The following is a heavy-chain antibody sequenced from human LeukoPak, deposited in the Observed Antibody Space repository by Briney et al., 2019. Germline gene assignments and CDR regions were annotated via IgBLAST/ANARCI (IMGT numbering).Heavy chain of an antibody. V-gene: IGHV4-31*03. CDR1: GVSISSGDYY. CDR2: IYYSGSA. CDR3: ARVNYGSATKEDY. Sequence: SETLSLTCTVSGVSISSGDYYWSWIRQHPGRGLEWIGYIYYSGSAYYNPSLKSRVTISVDTSENQFSLRLSSVTAADTAVYYCARVNYGSATKEDYWGQGTLVTVSS. J-gene: IGHJ4*02. D-gene: IGHD3-10*01.